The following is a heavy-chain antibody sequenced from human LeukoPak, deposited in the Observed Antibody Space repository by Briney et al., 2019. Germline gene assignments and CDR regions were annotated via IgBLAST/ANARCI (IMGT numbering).Heavy chain of an antibody. CDR2: TSGGGGST. V-gene: IGHV3-23*01. CDR1: GFTFTSYS. D-gene: IGHD1-26*01. J-gene: IGHJ4*02. Sequence: GGSLRLSCAASGFTFTSYSMNWVRQAPEKGLEWVSTTSGGGGSTYYADSVKGRFTISRDNSKNTLYLQVNSLRAEDTAVYYCAKGGKWDVTPFDYWGQGTLVTVSS. CDR3: AKGGKWDVTPFDY.